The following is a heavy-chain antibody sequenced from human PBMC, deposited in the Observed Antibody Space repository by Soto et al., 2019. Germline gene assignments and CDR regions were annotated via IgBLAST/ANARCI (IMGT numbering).Heavy chain of an antibody. CDR3: ALGPYYYGSGSYYSGLDYYYYMDV. D-gene: IGHD3-10*01. J-gene: IGHJ6*03. V-gene: IGHV3-33*01. CDR1: GFTFSSYG. Sequence: GGSLRLSCAASGFTFSSYGMHWVRQAPGKGLEWVAVIWYDGSNKYYADSVKGRFTISRDNSKNTLYLQMNSLRAEDTAVYYCALGPYYYGSGSYYSGLDYYYYMDVWGKGTTVTVSS. CDR2: IWYDGSNK.